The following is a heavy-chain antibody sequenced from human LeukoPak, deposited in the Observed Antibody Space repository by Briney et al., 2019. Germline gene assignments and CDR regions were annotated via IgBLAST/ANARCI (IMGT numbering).Heavy chain of an antibody. CDR2: ISGSGYST. V-gene: IGHV3-23*01. Sequence: PGGSLRLSCTASGFSFSDYAMTWVRQAPGKGLEWVSAISGSGYSTNYADSVKGRFTISRDNSKNTLYLQMNSLRAEDTAVYYCAKKFGIQDSSGYRLYYFDYWGQGTLVTVSS. J-gene: IGHJ4*02. D-gene: IGHD3-22*01. CDR1: GFSFSDYA. CDR3: AKKFGIQDSSGYRLYYFDY.